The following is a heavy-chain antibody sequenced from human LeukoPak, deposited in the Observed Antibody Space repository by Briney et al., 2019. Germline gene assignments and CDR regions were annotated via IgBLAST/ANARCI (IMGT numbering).Heavy chain of an antibody. D-gene: IGHD5-18*01. Sequence: PSETLSLTCAVYGGSFSGYYWSWIRQPPGKGLEWIGEINHSGSTNYNPSLKSRVTISVDTPKNQFSLKLSSVTAADTAVYYCAGVVDTALGWFDPWGQGTLVTVSS. CDR2: INHSGST. CDR1: GGSFSGYY. V-gene: IGHV4-34*01. CDR3: AGVVDTALGWFDP. J-gene: IGHJ5*02.